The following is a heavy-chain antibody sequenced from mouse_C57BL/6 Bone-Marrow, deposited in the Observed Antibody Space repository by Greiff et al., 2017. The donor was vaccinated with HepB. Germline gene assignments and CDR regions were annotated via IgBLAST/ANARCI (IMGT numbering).Heavy chain of an antibody. V-gene: IGHV3-6*01. CDR1: GYSITSGYY. D-gene: IGHD1-1*01. Sequence: DVQLQESGPGLVKPSQSLSLTCSVTGYSITSGYYWNWIRQFPGNKLEWMGYISYDGSNNYNPFLKNRISITRDTSKNQFFLKLNSVTTEDTATYYCARGYYGSSPHWYFDVWGTGATVTVSS. CDR3: ARGYYGSSPHWYFDV. J-gene: IGHJ1*03. CDR2: ISYDGSN.